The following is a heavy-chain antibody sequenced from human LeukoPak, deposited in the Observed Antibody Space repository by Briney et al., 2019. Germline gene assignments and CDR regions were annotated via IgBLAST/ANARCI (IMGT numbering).Heavy chain of an antibody. CDR1: GFTVSSNY. CDR2: IYSGGST. V-gene: IGHV3-53*01. CDR3: ARDGTYSVYYFDY. Sequence: PGGSLRLSCAASGFTVSSNYMSWVRQAPGKGLEWVSVIYSGGSTYYADSVKGRFTISRDNSKNTLYLQMNSLRAEDTAVYYCARDGTYSVYYFDYWGQGTLVTVSS. D-gene: IGHD1-26*01. J-gene: IGHJ4*02.